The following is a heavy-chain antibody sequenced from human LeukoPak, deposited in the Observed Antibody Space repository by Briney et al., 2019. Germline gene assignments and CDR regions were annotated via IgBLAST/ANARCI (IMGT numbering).Heavy chain of an antibody. CDR2: IIPIFGTT. CDR3: ASSSVTTVVWYFDY. J-gene: IGHJ4*02. V-gene: IGHV1-69*05. D-gene: IGHD4-17*01. CDR1: GDTFSSYT. Sequence: ASVKVSCKASGDTFSSYTISWVRQAPGQGLEWMGRIIPIFGTTNYAQKFQGRVTITTDEFTSTAYMELSSLRSEDTAVYYCASSSVTTVVWYFDYWGQGTLVTVSS.